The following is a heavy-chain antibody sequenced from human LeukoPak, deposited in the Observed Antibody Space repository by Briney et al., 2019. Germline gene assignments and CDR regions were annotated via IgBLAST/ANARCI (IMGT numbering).Heavy chain of an antibody. V-gene: IGHV5-51*01. CDR3: ARRKGDGYKSPFDY. J-gene: IGHJ4*02. CDR2: IYPADSDT. CDR1: GYSFPNHW. Sequence: SGESLKISCKGSGYSFPNHWIGWVRQMPGQGLEWMGIIYPADSDTRYSPSFQGQVTISADKSINTAYLQWTSLKASDTAMYYCARRKGDGYKSPFDYWGQGTLVTVSS. D-gene: IGHD5-24*01.